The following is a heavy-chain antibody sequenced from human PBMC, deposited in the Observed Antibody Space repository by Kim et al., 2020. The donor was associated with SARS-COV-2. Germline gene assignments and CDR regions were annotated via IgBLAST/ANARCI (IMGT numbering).Heavy chain of an antibody. D-gene: IGHD3-10*01. CDR2: IIPILGIA. CDR1: GGTLSDYA. Sequence: SVKVSCKASGGTLSDYAVSWVRQAPGQGLEWMGRIIPILGIANYAQKFQGRVTITADTSTSTAYMELSSLRSEDTAVYYCATAGYYGSGRLPRGDPWGQGTLVAVSS. J-gene: IGHJ5*02. V-gene: IGHV1-69*04. CDR3: ATAGYYGSGRLPRGDP.